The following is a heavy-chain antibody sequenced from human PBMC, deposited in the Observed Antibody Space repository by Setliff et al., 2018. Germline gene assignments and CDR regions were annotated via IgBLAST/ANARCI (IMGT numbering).Heavy chain of an antibody. Sequence: GSLRLSCTVSGFNFNNYGMHWVRQAPGKGLEWLAVISYEGSKRYYADSLKGRFTISRDNSKNTLYLQMNSLRDDDTAVYYCARVPQLLWFGEGRGPFEHWGQGTQVTVSS. V-gene: IGHV3-30*03. CDR1: GFNFNNYG. D-gene: IGHD3-10*01. CDR3: ARVPQLLWFGEGRGPFEH. CDR2: ISYEGSKR. J-gene: IGHJ4*02.